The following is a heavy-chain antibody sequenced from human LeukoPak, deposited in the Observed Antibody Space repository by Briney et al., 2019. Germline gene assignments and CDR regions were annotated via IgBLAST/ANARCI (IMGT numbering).Heavy chain of an antibody. CDR1: GGSISSGVYS. D-gene: IGHD3-22*01. J-gene: IGHJ3*02. CDR2: IYYGGNT. Sequence: PSETLSLTCAVSGGSISSGVYSWSWIRQPPGKGLDWIGYIYYGGNTYYNPSLKSRVIISIDTSKNQFSLKLNSVTAADTAVYYCARDREAAIGYYYDSSGYRDAFDIWGQGTMVAVSS. CDR3: ARDREAAIGYYYDSSGYRDAFDI. V-gene: IGHV4-30-4*07.